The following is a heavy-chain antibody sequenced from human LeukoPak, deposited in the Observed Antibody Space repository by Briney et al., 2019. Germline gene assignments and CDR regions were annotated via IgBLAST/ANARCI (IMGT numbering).Heavy chain of an antibody. CDR1: GGSISSGGYY. V-gene: IGHV4-31*03. J-gene: IGHJ4*02. Sequence: SETLSLTCTVSGGSISSGGYYWSWNRQHPGKGLEWIGYIYYSGSTYYNPSLKSRVTISVDTSKNQFSLKLSSVTAADTAVYYCARDPLGAYGSGTWGQGTLVTVSS. CDR3: ARDPLGAYGSGT. D-gene: IGHD3-10*01. CDR2: IYYSGST.